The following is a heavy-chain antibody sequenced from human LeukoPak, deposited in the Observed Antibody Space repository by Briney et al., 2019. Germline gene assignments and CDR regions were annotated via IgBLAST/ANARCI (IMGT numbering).Heavy chain of an antibody. CDR2: IYYSGST. J-gene: IGHJ4*02. CDR3: ARHRSGWYYFDY. Sequence: MSSETLSLTCTVSGGSISSSSYYWGWIRQPPGKGLEWIGSIYYSGSTYYNPSLKSRVTISVDTSKNQFSLKLSSATAADTAVYYCARHRSGWYYFDYWGQGTLVTVSS. V-gene: IGHV4-39*01. CDR1: GGSISSSSYY. D-gene: IGHD6-19*01.